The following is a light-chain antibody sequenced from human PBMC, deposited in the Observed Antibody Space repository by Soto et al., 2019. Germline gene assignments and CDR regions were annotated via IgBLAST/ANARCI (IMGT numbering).Light chain of an antibody. Sequence: EIVLTQSPGTLSLSPGERATLSCGASQSVTSNYLAWYQQKPGQAPRLLIFGASIRVTGIPDRFIGSGSGTDFTLTISRLEPEYFAVYYWQHYVTSLTTFGQGTKVEVK. CDR1: QSVTSNY. J-gene: IGKJ1*01. CDR2: GAS. V-gene: IGKV3-20*01. CDR3: QHYVTSLTT.